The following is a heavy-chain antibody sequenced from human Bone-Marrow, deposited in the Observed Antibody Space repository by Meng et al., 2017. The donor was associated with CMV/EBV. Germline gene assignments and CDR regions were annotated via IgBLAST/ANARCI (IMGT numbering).Heavy chain of an antibody. D-gene: IGHD3-3*01. CDR3: ARDHLKWFLSLGPFDAFDI. CDR2: INPNSGGT. V-gene: IGHV1-2*02. CDR1: GYTFTGYY. J-gene: IGHJ3*02. Sequence: ASVKVSCKASGYTFTGYYMYWVRQAPGQGLEWMGWINPNSGGTNYAQKFQGRVTMTRDTSISTAYMELSRLRSDDTAVYYCARDHLKWFLSLGPFDAFDIWGQGTMVTVSS.